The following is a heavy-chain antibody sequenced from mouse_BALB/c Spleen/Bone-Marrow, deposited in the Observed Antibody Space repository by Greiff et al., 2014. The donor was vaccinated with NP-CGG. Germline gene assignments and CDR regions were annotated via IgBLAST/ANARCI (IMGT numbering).Heavy chain of an antibody. V-gene: IGHV1-5*01. CDR3: TRFLYGSSFYYAMDY. CDR2: IYPGNSDT. CDR1: GYTFTSYW. J-gene: IGHJ4*01. Sequence: EVQLVESGTVLARPGASVKMSCKASGYTFTSYWMHWEKQRPGQGLEWIGAIYPGNSDTSYNQKFKGKAKLTAVTSTSTAYMELSSLTNEDSAVYYCTRFLYGSSFYYAMDYWGQGTSVTVSS. D-gene: IGHD1-1*01.